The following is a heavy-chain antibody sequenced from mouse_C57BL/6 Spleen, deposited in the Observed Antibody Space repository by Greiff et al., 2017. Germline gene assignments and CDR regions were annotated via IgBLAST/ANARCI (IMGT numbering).Heavy chain of an antibody. D-gene: IGHD1-1*01. Sequence: VQLQQSGAELVRPGASVTLSCKASGYTFTDYEMHWVKQTPVHGLEWIGAIDPETGGTAYDQKFKGKAILTADKSSSTAYMELRSLTSEDSAVYYCTRWITTVERGYWGQGTTLTVSS. CDR2: IDPETGGT. CDR1: GYTFTDYE. CDR3: TRWITTVERGY. J-gene: IGHJ2*01. V-gene: IGHV1-15*01.